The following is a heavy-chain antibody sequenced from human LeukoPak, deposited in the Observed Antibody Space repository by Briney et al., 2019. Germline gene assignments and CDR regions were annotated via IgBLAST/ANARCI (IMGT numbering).Heavy chain of an antibody. CDR1: GGSISSYY. J-gene: IGHJ4*02. V-gene: IGHV4-59*08. CDR3: ARGNGSLRN. D-gene: IGHD2-8*01. Sequence: SETLSLTCTVSGGSISSYYWSRIRQPPGKGLEWIGYIYYSGSTNYNPSLKSRVTISVDTSKNQFSLKLSSVTAADTAVYYCARGNGSLRNWGQGTLVTVSS. CDR2: IYYSGST.